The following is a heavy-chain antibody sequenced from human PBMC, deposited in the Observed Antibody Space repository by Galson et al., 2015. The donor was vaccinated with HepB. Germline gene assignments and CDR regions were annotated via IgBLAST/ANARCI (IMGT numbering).Heavy chain of an antibody. CDR1: GFTFSSYW. Sequence: SLRLSCAASGFTFSSYWIHWVRQAPGKGLEWVSSISSSSSYIYYADSVKGRFTISRDNAKNSLYLQMTSLRAEDTAVYYCARDNDYYGSGNCFDYWGQGTLVTVSS. CDR3: ARDNDYYGSGNCFDY. J-gene: IGHJ4*02. D-gene: IGHD3-10*01. V-gene: IGHV3-21*01. CDR2: ISSSSSYI.